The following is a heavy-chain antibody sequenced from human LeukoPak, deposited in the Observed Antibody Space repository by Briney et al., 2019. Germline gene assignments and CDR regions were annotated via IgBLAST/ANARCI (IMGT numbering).Heavy chain of an antibody. CDR1: GFTFSSYS. Sequence: PEGSLRLSCAASGFTFSSYSMNWVRQAPGKGLEWVSSISSSSSYIYYADSVKGRFTISRDNAKNSLYLQMNSLRAEDTAVYYCARHGGFGPPYYYYYMDVWGKGTTVTVSS. CDR3: ARHGGFGPPYYYYYMDV. CDR2: ISSSSSYI. V-gene: IGHV3-21*01. J-gene: IGHJ6*03. D-gene: IGHD3-10*01.